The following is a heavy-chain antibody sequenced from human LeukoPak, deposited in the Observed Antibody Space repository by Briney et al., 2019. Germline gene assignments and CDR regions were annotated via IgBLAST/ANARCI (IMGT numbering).Heavy chain of an antibody. Sequence: GGSLRLSCAASGFTFSDYYMSWIRQAPGKGLEWVSYISSSDSTIYYADSVKGRFTISRDNAKNSLYPQMNSLRAEDTAVYYCARDSSGYHDNWFDPRGQGTLVTVSS. J-gene: IGHJ5*02. V-gene: IGHV3-11*04. CDR3: ARDSSGYHDNWFDP. CDR2: ISSSDSTI. CDR1: GFTFSDYY. D-gene: IGHD3-22*01.